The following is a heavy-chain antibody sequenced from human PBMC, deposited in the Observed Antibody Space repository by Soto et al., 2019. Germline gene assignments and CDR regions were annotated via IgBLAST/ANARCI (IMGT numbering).Heavy chain of an antibody. CDR3: AKGGSIAVAGTWPDY. CDR2: ISGSGGST. CDR1: GFTFSSYA. D-gene: IGHD6-19*01. V-gene: IGHV3-23*01. Sequence: EVQMLESGGGLVQPGGSLRLSCAASGFTFSSYAMSWVRQAPGKGLEWVSAISGSGGSTYYADSVKGRFTISRDNSKNTLYRQMNSLRAEDTAVYYCAKGGSIAVAGTWPDYWGQGTLVTVSS. J-gene: IGHJ4*02.